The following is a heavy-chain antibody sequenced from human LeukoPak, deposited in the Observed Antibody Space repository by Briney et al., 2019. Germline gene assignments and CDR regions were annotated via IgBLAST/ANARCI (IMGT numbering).Heavy chain of an antibody. CDR3: ARELASRWGTGTGGAFDI. CDR2: IYYSGST. V-gene: IGHV4-39*07. Sequence: PSETLFLTCTVSGGSISSSSYYWGWIRQPPGKGLEWIGSIYYSGSTYYNPSLKSRVTISVDTSKNQFSLKLSSVTAADTAVYYCARELASRWGTGTGGAFDIWGQGTMVTVSS. J-gene: IGHJ3*02. D-gene: IGHD1-1*01. CDR1: GGSISSSSYY.